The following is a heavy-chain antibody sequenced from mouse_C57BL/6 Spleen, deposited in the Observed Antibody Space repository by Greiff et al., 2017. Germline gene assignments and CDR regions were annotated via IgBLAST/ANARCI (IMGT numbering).Heavy chain of an antibody. CDR2: IHPNSGST. V-gene: IGHV1-64*01. J-gene: IGHJ3*01. CDR1: GYTFTSYW. CDR3: ARNYGSSYEFAY. D-gene: IGHD1-1*01. Sequence: QVQLQQPGAELVKPGASVKLSCKASGYTFTSYWMHWVKQRPGQGLEWIGMIHPNSGSTNYNEKFKSKATLTVDKSSSTAYMQLSSLTSEDSAVYDCARNYGSSYEFAYWGQGTLVTVSA.